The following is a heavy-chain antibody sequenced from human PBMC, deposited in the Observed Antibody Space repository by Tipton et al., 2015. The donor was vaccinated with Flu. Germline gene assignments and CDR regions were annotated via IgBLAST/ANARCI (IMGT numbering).Heavy chain of an antibody. CDR2: VYYSGGA. CDR3: VRDWSSYGSGKAGWDYFYGMDV. CDR1: GGSISSVSYY. D-gene: IGHD3-10*01. V-gene: IGHV4-39*07. Sequence: TLSLTCTVSGGSISSVSYYWGWVRQPPGKGLEWIGSVYYSGGAYYNPSLESRFSISVDTSKNQFSPNVNSVTAADTAVYYCVRDWSSYGSGKAGWDYFYGMDVWGQGTTVTVSS. J-gene: IGHJ6*02.